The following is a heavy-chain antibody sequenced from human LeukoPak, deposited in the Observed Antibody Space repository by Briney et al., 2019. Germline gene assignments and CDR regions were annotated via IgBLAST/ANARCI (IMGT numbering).Heavy chain of an antibody. Sequence: SQTLSLTFAISGDSVSSTNTAWNWIRQSPSRGLEWLGRTYYRSKWSTDYAESMKGRININPDTSKNQFSLQLNSVTPEDTAIYYCASLYCTSSACYALDYWGQGTLVTVSS. CDR3: ASLYCTSSACYALDY. V-gene: IGHV6-1*01. CDR1: GDSVSSTNTA. J-gene: IGHJ4*02. CDR2: TYYRSKWST. D-gene: IGHD2-8*01.